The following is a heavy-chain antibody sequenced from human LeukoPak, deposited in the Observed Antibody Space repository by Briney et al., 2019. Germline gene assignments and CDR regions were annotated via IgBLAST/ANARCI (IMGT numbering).Heavy chain of an antibody. Sequence: SETLSLTCTVSGGSISSSSYYWGWIRQPPGKGLEWIGSIYYSGSTYYNPSLKSRVTISVDTSKNQFSLKLSSVTAADTAVYYCASQHYYYDSSGYRPPTLHYFDYWGQGTLVTVSS. J-gene: IGHJ4*02. CDR3: ASQHYYYDSSGYRPPTLHYFDY. CDR2: IYYSGST. D-gene: IGHD3-22*01. V-gene: IGHV4-39*07. CDR1: GGSISSSSYY.